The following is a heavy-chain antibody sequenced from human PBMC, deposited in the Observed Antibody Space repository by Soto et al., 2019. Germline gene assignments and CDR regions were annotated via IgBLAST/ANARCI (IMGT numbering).Heavy chain of an antibody. CDR3: AALGYCSSTSCYRVGAYYYYGMDV. CDR1: GFTFTSSA. Sequence: AASVKVSCKASGFTFTSSAVQWVRQARGQRLEWIGWIVVGSGNTNYAQKFQERVTITRDMSTSTAYMELSSLRSEDTAVYYCAALGYCSSTSCYRVGAYYYYGMDVWGQGTTVTVSS. J-gene: IGHJ6*02. V-gene: IGHV1-58*01. CDR2: IVVGSGNT. D-gene: IGHD2-2*01.